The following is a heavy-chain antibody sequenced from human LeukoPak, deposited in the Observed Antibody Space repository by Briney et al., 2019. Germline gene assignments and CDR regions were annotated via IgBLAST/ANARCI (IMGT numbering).Heavy chain of an antibody. CDR1: GFYFRDHW. D-gene: IGHD6-19*01. CDR2: IKTDGSET. V-gene: IGHV3-7*03. J-gene: IGHJ4*02. CDR3: VKNDGWFHLAQ. Sequence: GGSRRLSCAASGFYFRDHWMDWVRQAPGKGLEWVGHIKTDGSETYYLDSLKGRISISRDNTNNALYLQMNSLRVEDTAVYYCVKNDGWFHLAQWGQGTLVTVSS.